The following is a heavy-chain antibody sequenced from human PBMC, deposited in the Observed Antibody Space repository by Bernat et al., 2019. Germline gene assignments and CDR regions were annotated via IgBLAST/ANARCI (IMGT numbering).Heavy chain of an antibody. Sequence: QVQLVESGGGVVQPGRSLRLSCAASGFTFSSYAMHWVHQAPGKGLEWVAVISYDGSNKYSADSVKGRFTIPRDNSKNTLYLQMNSLRAEDTAVYYCARGLRGGGGSSSELDYWGQGTLVTVSS. V-gene: IGHV3-30-3*01. CDR1: GFTFSSYA. CDR2: ISYDGSNK. J-gene: IGHJ4*02. D-gene: IGHD6-6*01. CDR3: ARGLRGGGGSSSELDY.